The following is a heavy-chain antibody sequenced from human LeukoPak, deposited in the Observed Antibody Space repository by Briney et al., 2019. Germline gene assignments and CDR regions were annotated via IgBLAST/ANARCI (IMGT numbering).Heavy chain of an antibody. CDR1: GGSFSGYY. CDR3: ARGGNDNWFAP. CDR2: INHSGST. J-gene: IGHJ5*02. Sequence: PSETLSLTCAVYGGSFSGYYWSWIRQPPGKGLEWIGEINHSGSTNYNPSLKSRVTISVDTSKNQFSLKLSSVTAADTAVYYCARGGNDNWFAPWGQGPLVTVPS. V-gene: IGHV4-34*01.